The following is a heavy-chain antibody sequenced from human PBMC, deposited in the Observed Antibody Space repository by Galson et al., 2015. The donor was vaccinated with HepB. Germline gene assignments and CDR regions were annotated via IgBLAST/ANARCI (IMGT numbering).Heavy chain of an antibody. CDR1: GGSISSSSYY. V-gene: IGHV4-31*03. J-gene: IGHJ6*02. Sequence: TLSLTCTVSGGSISSSSYYWSWIRQHPGKGLERIGYIYYNGNTYYNPSLQIRVTMSVDMSKNQFSLKLSSVTAADTAVYYCARERLAIYGMHDWGQGTTITVS. D-gene: IGHD2-21*01. CDR3: ARERLAIYGMHD. CDR2: IYYNGNT.